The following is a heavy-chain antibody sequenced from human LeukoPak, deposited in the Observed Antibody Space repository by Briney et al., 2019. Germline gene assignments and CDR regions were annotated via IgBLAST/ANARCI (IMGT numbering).Heavy chain of an antibody. CDR1: GGTFSSYA. Sequence: GASVKVSRKASGGTFSSYAISWVRQAPGQGLEWMGRIIPILDIANYAQKFQGRVTITADKSTSTAYMELSSLRSEDTAVYYCARGPLHGYYFDYWGQGTLVTVSS. CDR3: ARGPLHGYYFDY. J-gene: IGHJ4*02. CDR2: IIPILDIA. V-gene: IGHV1-69*04.